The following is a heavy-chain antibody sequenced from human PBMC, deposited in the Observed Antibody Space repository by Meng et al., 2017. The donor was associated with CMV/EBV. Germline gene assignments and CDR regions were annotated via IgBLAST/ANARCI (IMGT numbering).Heavy chain of an antibody. V-gene: IGHV1-2*02. CDR1: GYTFTGYY. CDR3: ARLGSTDDY. D-gene: IGHD2-15*01. J-gene: IGHJ4*02. CDR2: INPNSGGT. Sequence: QVQRWQAGVEVKKPGSSVKVVCKASGYTFTGYYRHWVRQAPGQGLEWMGWINPNSGGTNYAQKFQGRVTMTRDTSISTAYMELSRLRSDDTAVYYCARLGSTDDYWGQGTLVTVSS.